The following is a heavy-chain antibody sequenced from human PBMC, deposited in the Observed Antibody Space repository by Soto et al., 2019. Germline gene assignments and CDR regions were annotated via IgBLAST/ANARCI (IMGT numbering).Heavy chain of an antibody. D-gene: IGHD5-18*01. CDR1: GASIYNGGYF. Sequence: SETLSLTCSVSGASIYNGGYFWSWIRQPPGKGLEWIGHIHNSGSPNNNPSLKSRVTISVDTSKNQFSLKLSSVTAADTAVYYCALGYSNAHGGFDYWGQGALVTVSS. J-gene: IGHJ4*02. CDR2: IHNSGSP. CDR3: ALGYSNAHGGFDY. V-gene: IGHV4-61*08.